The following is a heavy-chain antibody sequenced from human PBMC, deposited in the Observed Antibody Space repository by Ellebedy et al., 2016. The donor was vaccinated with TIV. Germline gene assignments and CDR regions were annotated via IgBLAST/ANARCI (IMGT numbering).Heavy chain of an antibody. V-gene: IGHV1-2*02. CDR2: INPNSGGT. Sequence: ASVKVSCXASGYTFTGYYMHWVRQAPGQGLEWMGWINPNSGGTNYAQKFQGRVTMTRDTSISTAYMELSRLRSDDTAVYYCAREDGLERHQVGWFDPWGQGTLVTVSS. CDR1: GYTFTGYY. J-gene: IGHJ5*02. CDR3: AREDGLERHQVGWFDP. D-gene: IGHD1-1*01.